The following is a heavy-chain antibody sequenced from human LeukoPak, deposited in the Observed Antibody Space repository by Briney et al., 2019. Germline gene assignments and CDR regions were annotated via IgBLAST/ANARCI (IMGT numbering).Heavy chain of an antibody. CDR3: ARAYSSSWYEVGYYYYYMDV. J-gene: IGHJ6*03. Sequence: SETLSLTCTVSGGSISSYYWSWIRQPPGKGLEWIGYVYYSGSTNYNPSLKSRVTISVDTSKNQFSLKLSSVTAADTAVYYCARAYSSSWYEVGYYYYYMDVWGKGTTVTVSS. V-gene: IGHV4-59*01. CDR1: GGSISSYY. D-gene: IGHD6-13*01. CDR2: VYYSGST.